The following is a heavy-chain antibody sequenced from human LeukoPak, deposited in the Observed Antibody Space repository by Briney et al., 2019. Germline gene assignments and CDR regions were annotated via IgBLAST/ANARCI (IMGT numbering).Heavy chain of an antibody. D-gene: IGHD2-8*01. CDR2: INSDGGST. CDR1: GFTLSSYW. Sequence: GGSLRLSCAASGFTLSSYWMHWVRQAPWKGLVWVSGINSDGGSTRYADSVKGRFIITRDNAKNMLYLQMNSLRAEDTAVYYCASMNGHAFDIWGQGTRVTVSS. J-gene: IGHJ3*02. CDR3: ASMNGHAFDI. V-gene: IGHV3-74*01.